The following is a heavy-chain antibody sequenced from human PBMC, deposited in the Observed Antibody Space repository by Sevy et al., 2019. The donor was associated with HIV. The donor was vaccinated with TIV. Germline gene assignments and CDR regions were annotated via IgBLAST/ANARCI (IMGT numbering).Heavy chain of an antibody. V-gene: IGHV3-21*01. CDR1: GFTFNTYN. CDR2: ISSSSIYI. J-gene: IGHJ4*02. Sequence: GGSLRLSCTASGFTFNTYNMNWVRQAPGKGLEWVSSISSSSIYIYYADSVKGRFTISRDNAKNSLYLQMNSLRAEDTAVYYCAREGDILIGHYIYHDFDYWGQGTLVTVSS. D-gene: IGHD3-9*01. CDR3: AREGDILIGHYIYHDFDY.